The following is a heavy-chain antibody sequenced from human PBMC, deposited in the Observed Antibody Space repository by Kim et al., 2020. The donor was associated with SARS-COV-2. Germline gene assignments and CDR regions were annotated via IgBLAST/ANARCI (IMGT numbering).Heavy chain of an antibody. CDR3: ARHGSGSRRGWFDP. V-gene: IGHV4-39*01. CDR1: GGSISSSSYY. Sequence: SETLSLTCTVSGGSISSSSYYWGWIRQPPGKGLEWIGSIYYSGSTYYNPSLKSRVTISVDTSKNQFSLKLSSVTAADTAVYYCARHGSGSRRGWFDPWGQGTLVTVSS. D-gene: IGHD6-19*01. J-gene: IGHJ5*02. CDR2: IYYSGST.